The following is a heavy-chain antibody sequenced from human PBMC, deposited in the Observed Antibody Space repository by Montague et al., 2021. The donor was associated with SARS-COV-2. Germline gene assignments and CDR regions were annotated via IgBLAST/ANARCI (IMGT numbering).Heavy chain of an antibody. CDR2: IFHSGTI. CDR1: GDSISTSTW. V-gene: IGHV4-4*02. D-gene: IGHD6-13*01. Sequence: SETLSLTCRVSGDSISTSTWWTWVRQTPGKGLEWIGEIFHSGTINYNPXXKSRVSISVDKSNNQFSLRLSSLIAADTAVYYCATLSRRTAAGTRDYFGLDAWGQGTTVVVSS. J-gene: IGHJ6*02. CDR3: ATLSRRTAAGTRDYFGLDA.